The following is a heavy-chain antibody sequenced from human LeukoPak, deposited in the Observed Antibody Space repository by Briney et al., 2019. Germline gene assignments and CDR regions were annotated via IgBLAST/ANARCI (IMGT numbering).Heavy chain of an antibody. CDR2: IWYDGSNK. CDR1: GFTFSSYG. V-gene: IGHV3-33*06. J-gene: IGHJ3*02. Sequence: SGGSLRLSCAASGFTFSSYGMHWVRQAPGTGLEWVAGIWYDGSNKEYADSLKGRFTISRDNSKNTLYLQMNSLRADDTAVYYCAKDIYSSTWHDAFNIWGQGTMVTVSS. D-gene: IGHD6-13*01. CDR3: AKDIYSSTWHDAFNI.